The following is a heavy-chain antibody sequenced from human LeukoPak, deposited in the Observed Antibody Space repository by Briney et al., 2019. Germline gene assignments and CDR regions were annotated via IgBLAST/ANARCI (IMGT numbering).Heavy chain of an antibody. D-gene: IGHD3-3*01. CDR2: ISAYNGNT. CDR3: AREGYYDFWSGYHIQGI. Sequence: GASVKVSCKASGYTLTSYVISWVRQAPGQGLEWMGWISAYNGNTNYAQKLQGRVTMTTDTSTSTAYMELRSLRSDDTAVYYCAREGYYDFWSGYHIQGIWGQGTLVTVSS. CDR1: GYTLTSYV. J-gene: IGHJ4*02. V-gene: IGHV1-18*01.